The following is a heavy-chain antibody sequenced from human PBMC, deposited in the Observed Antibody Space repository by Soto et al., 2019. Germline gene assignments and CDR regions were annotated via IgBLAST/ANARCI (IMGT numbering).Heavy chain of an antibody. V-gene: IGHV1-18*01. Sequence: QVHLVQSGAEVKKPGASVKVSCKGSGYAFTTYGITWVRQAPGQGLEWMGWISAHNGNTNYAQKLQGRGTGTRDTATSTAYMELRSLRSDDTAVYYCARGGYGDYWGQGALVTVSS. CDR3: ARGGYGDY. D-gene: IGHD1-1*01. CDR2: ISAHNGNT. CDR1: GYAFTTYG. J-gene: IGHJ4*02.